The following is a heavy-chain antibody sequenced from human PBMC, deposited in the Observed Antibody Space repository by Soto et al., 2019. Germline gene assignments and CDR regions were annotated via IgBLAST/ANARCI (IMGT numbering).Heavy chain of an antibody. CDR1: GGSIRSYY. Sequence: QVQLQESGPGLVQPSETLSLTCSVSGGSIRSYYWGWIRQSPGKGLEWLGYVYDSGHTNYNPSLKSRVAMSVDTFKNQFSLRLSSVTAADTAMYYCARSRTSSYDSSTPEPDGAFDIWGQGTMVTVSS. V-gene: IGHV4-59*12. CDR2: VYDSGHT. CDR3: ARSRTSSYDSSTPEPDGAFDI. D-gene: IGHD3-22*01. J-gene: IGHJ3*02.